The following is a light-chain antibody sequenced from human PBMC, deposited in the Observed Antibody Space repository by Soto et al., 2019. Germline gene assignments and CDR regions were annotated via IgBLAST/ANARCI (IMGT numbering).Light chain of an antibody. CDR3: QQYGRSPAT. CDR2: GAS. V-gene: IGKV3-20*01. J-gene: IGKJ2*01. CDR1: QSVTNGY. Sequence: EIVLTQSPGTLSLSPGERATLSCRASQSVTNGYLDWYQQKPGQAPRLLIHGASNRATGIPDRFIGSGSGKAFTLTISRLEPEDFAVYHCQQYGRSPATFGQGTKLEIK.